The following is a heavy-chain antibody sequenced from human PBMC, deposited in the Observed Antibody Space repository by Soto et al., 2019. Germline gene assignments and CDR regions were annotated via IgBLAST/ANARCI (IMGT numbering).Heavy chain of an antibody. J-gene: IGHJ5*02. D-gene: IGHD2-2*01. CDR2: INHSGST. CDR3: ARGLGYCSSTSCYRRPADNWFDP. Sequence: SSETLSLTCAVYGGSFSGYYWSWIRMPPGKGREWIGEINHSGSTNEHPSLKSRVTISVDTSKNQFSLKLSSVTAADTAVYYCARGLGYCSSTSCYRRPADNWFDPWGQGTLVTVSS. V-gene: IGHV4-34*01. CDR1: GGSFSGYY.